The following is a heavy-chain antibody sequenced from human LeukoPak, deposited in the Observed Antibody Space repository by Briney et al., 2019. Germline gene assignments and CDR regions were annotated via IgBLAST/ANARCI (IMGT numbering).Heavy chain of an antibody. D-gene: IGHD3-10*01. Sequence: GGSLRLSCAGSGYMFDDYAMHWVRQAPGKGLEWVSGISWNSGSIGYADSVKGRFTISRDNAKNSLYLQMNSLGAEDTALYYCAKDMDTLVRGVIFNWGQGTLVTVSS. V-gene: IGHV3-9*01. CDR3: AKDMDTLVRGVIFN. CDR1: GYMFDDYA. J-gene: IGHJ4*02. CDR2: ISWNSGSI.